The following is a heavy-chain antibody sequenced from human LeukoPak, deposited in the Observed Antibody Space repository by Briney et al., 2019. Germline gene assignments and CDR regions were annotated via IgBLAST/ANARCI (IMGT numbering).Heavy chain of an antibody. CDR2: ISWNSGSL. J-gene: IGHJ4*02. Sequence: PGGSLRLSCVASGFTFDDYAMHWVRQGPGKGLEWVSSISWNSGSLGYADSVKGRFTISRDNAKNSLYLQMNSLRAEDMALYYCAKDYCSSTSCYFDHWGQGTLVTVSS. CDR1: GFTFDDYA. V-gene: IGHV3-9*03. CDR3: AKDYCSSTSCYFDH. D-gene: IGHD2-2*01.